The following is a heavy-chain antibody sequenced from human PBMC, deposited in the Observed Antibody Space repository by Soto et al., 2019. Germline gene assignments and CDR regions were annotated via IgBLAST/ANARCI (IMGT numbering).Heavy chain of an antibody. CDR3: TLGSWSAETFDI. CDR2: ILPMLDIT. D-gene: IGHD6-13*01. V-gene: IGHV1-69*02. CDR1: GGTFSTYT. J-gene: IGHJ3*02. Sequence: QVQLVQSGAEVKKPGSSVKVSCKASGGTFSTYTIIWVRQAPGQGLEWMGRILPMLDITSSAQRFQGRVTITADQSTSTAYLELSSLRSEDTAVYYCTLGSWSAETFDIWGRGTMVTVSS.